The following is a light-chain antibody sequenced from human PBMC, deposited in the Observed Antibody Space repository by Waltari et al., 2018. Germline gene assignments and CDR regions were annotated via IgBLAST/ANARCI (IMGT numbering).Light chain of an antibody. J-gene: IGLJ2*01. V-gene: IGLV3-1*01. CDR1: TFGAQY. Sequence: SYDLTQPPSLSVATGQPATIPCSGETFGAQYVSWYQLRPCQSPVMVIYQDVKRPSDIPERFSGSISGDTATLTISGTQAMDEADYYCQTWDSNVIFGGGTKLTVL. CDR3: QTWDSNVI. CDR2: QDV.